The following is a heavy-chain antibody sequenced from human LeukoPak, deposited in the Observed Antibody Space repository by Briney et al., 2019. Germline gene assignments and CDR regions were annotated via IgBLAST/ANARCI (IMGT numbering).Heavy chain of an antibody. D-gene: IGHD5-24*01. J-gene: IGHJ4*02. CDR3: TRVGYIDEGIDY. V-gene: IGHV3-7*04. Sequence: GGSLRLSCEASGFSFSSYWMTWVRQAPGKGLEWVANIKEDGTQKYYVDSVKGRFTISRDNAKNSLYLQMNSLRAEDTAIYYCTRVGYIDEGIDYWGQGTLVTVSS. CDR2: IKEDGTQK. CDR1: GFSFSSYW.